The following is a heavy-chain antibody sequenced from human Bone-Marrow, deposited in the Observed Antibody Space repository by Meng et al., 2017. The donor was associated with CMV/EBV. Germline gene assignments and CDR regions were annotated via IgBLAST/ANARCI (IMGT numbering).Heavy chain of an antibody. Sequence: GESLKISCAASGFTFSSYWMSWVRQAPGKGLEWVAFIRYDGSNKYYADSVKGRFTISRDNSKNTLYLQMNSLRAEDTAVYYCAARRQYSNYGTDVWGQGTTVTVSS. D-gene: IGHD4-11*01. J-gene: IGHJ6*02. CDR1: GFTFSSYW. CDR3: AARRQYSNYGTDV. CDR2: IRYDGSNK. V-gene: IGHV3-30*02.